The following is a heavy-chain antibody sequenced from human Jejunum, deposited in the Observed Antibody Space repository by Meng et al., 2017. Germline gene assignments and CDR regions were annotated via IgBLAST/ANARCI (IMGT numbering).Heavy chain of an antibody. CDR2: ISYSGST. D-gene: IGHD6-6*01. CDR1: GGSVSIDRYY. J-gene: IGHJ4*02. Sequence: QVELQVSVPVLVQPSETLSLTCNVSGGSVSIDRYYWGWIRQPPGKRLEWLGSISYSGSTYDNPSLKSRVTLSVDTSKNQFSLRLTSVTAADTAVYFCARRPSIAARPFDYWGQGTLVTVSS. V-gene: IGHV4-39*01. CDR3: ARRPSIAARPFDY.